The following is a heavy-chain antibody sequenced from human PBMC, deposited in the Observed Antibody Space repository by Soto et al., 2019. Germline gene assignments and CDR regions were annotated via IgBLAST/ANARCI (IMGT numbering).Heavy chain of an antibody. CDR3: ARWPEGYYYYGMDV. CDR1: GYTFTSYD. CDR2: MNPNSGNT. J-gene: IGHJ6*02. Sequence: QVQLVQSGAEVKKPGASVKVSCKASGYTFTSYDINWVRQATGQGLEWMGWMNPNSGNTGYAQKFQGRVTMTRNTSISTAYMAQSTLRSEDTAVYYCARWPEGYYYYGMDVWRQGTRVTVSS. V-gene: IGHV1-8*01.